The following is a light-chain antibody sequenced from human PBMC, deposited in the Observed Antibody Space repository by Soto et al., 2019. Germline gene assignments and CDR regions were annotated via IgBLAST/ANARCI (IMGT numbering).Light chain of an antibody. CDR2: HVS. V-gene: IGLV2-14*01. CDR3: NSYTTSSTVV. Sequence: QSVLTQPASVSGSPGQSITISCTGTSSVVGAYNYVSWYQQYPGKAPKLMIYHVSNRPSGVSNRFSGSKSGNTASLTISGLQAEDEADYYCNSYTTSSTVVFGGGTKVTVL. J-gene: IGLJ2*01. CDR1: SSVVGAYNY.